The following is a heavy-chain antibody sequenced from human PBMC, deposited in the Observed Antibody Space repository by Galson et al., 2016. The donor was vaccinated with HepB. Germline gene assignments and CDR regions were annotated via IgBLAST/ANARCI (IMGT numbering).Heavy chain of an antibody. V-gene: IGHV3-11*01. J-gene: IGHJ4*02. Sequence: SLRLSCAASGFTFSDYYINWICQAPGKGLEWLAYISPGSETIYYADSVRGRFTISRDNAKNSLSLQMSSLRGDDTAIYYCARAFDCSGGGCYLAFDSWGQGTLVTVSS. CDR3: ARAFDCSGGGCYLAFDS. D-gene: IGHD2-15*01. CDR1: GFTFSDYY. CDR2: ISPGSETI.